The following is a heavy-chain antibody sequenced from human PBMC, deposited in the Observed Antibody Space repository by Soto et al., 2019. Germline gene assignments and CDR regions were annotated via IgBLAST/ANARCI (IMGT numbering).Heavy chain of an antibody. D-gene: IGHD5-12*01. CDR2: MNPNSGNT. CDR3: ARDSRHIVTFDI. J-gene: IGHJ3*02. Sequence: ASVKVSCKASGYTFTSYDINWVRQATGQGLEWMGWMNPNSGNTGYAQKFQGRVTMTRNTSISTAYMELSSLRSEDTAVYYCARDSRHIVTFDIWGQGTMVTVSS. CDR1: GYTFTSYD. V-gene: IGHV1-8*01.